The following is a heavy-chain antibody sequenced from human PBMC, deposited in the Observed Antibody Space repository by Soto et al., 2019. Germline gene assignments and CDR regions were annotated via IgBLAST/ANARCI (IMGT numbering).Heavy chain of an antibody. J-gene: IGHJ6*03. CDR3: ARDPSCSGGSSYYDYYMDV. Sequence: SETLSLTCAVSSGSISSSNWWSWVRQPPGKGLEWIGEIYHSGSTNYNPSLKSRVTISVDKSKNQFSLKLSSVTAAETAVYYCARDPSCSGGSSYYDYYMDVWGKGTTVTVSS. CDR1: SGSISSSNW. CDR2: IYHSGST. V-gene: IGHV4-4*02. D-gene: IGHD2-15*01.